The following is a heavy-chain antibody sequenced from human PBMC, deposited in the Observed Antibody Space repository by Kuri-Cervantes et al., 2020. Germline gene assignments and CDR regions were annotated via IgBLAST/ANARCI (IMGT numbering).Heavy chain of an antibody. Sequence: GSLRLSCTVSGGSISSYYWSWIRQPPGKGLEWIGYIYYSGSTNYNPSLKSRVTISVDTSKNQFSLKLSSVTAADTAVYYCARQGVIMVWYFDLWGRGTLVPVSS. D-gene: IGHD3-3*01. CDR1: GGSISSYY. V-gene: IGHV4-59*01. CDR2: IYYSGST. CDR3: ARQGVIMVWYFDL. J-gene: IGHJ2*01.